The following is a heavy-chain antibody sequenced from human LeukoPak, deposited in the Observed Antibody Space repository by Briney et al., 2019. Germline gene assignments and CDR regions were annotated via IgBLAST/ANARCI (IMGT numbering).Heavy chain of an antibody. V-gene: IGHV1-69*13. Sequence: SVKVSCKASGGTFISYAISWVRQAPGQGLEWMGGIIPIFGTANYAQKFQGRVTITADESTSTAYMELSSLRSEDTAVYYCARLGLLNEYYFDYWGQGTLVTVSS. CDR1: GGTFISYA. CDR2: IIPIFGTA. J-gene: IGHJ4*02. D-gene: IGHD3-10*01. CDR3: ARLGLLNEYYFDY.